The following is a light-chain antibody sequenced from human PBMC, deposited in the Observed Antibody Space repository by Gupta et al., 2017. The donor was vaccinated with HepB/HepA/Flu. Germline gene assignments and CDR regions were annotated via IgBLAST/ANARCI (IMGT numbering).Light chain of an antibody. CDR1: QRISSN. J-gene: IGKJ4*01. CDR3: QQDNTLIT. V-gene: IGKV3-15*01. Sequence: EIVMTQSPDTLSVSPGERATLSCRASQRISSNLAWYQKKPGQAPRLIMYGASNRAIGIPARFSGSGSGKEFTLTSSRRQYEDFAVYYGQQDNTLITFGGGTKVEIK. CDR2: GAS.